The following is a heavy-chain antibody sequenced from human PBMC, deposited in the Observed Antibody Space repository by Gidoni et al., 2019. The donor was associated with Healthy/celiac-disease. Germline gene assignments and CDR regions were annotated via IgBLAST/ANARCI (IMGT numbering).Heavy chain of an antibody. CDR2: ISSSSSDI. J-gene: IGHJ4*02. D-gene: IGHD4-17*01. Sequence: EVQLVESGGGLVKPGGSRSLPCAASGFTFITHSMNWVRQAPGTGLEWVSSISSSSSDIYYADSVKGRFTISRDNAKNSLFLQMNSLRAEDTAVYYCARLQDYGGNSGVYYFDYWGQGTLVTVSS. CDR1: GFTFITHS. CDR3: ARLQDYGGNSGVYYFDY. V-gene: IGHV3-21*01.